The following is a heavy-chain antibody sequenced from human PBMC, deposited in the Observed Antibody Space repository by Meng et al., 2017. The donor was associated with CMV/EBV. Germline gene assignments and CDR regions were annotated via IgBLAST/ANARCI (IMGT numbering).Heavy chain of an antibody. J-gene: IGHJ4*02. Sequence: QGPPQESGPGRVKPSQALPLTCTVSGGAISSGGYHWSWIRQPPGKGLEWIGYIYYSGSTYYNPSLKSRVAISVDTSKNQFSLKLSSVTAADTAVYYCARELDYDYVWGSYRYSVGYFDYWGQGTLVTVSS. D-gene: IGHD3-16*02. CDR1: GGAISSGGYH. V-gene: IGHV4-30-4*08. CDR3: ARELDYDYVWGSYRYSVGYFDY. CDR2: IYYSGST.